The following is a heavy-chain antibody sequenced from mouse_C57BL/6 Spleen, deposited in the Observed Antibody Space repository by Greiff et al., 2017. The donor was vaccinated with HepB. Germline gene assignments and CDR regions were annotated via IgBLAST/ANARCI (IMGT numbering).Heavy chain of an antibody. CDR2: INPYNGDT. J-gene: IGHJ2*01. D-gene: IGHD2-4*01. CDR1: GYSFTGYF. Sequence: EVKLQQSGPELVKPGDSVKISCKASGYSFTGYFMNWVMQSHGKSLEWIGRINPYNGDTFYNQKFKGKATLTVDKSSSTAHMELRSLTSEDSAVYYCARSGYDYGFDYWGQGTTLTVSS. V-gene: IGHV1-20*01. CDR3: ARSGYDYGFDY.